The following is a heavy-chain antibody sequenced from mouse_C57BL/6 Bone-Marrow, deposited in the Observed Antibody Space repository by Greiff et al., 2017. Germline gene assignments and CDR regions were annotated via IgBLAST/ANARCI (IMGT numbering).Heavy chain of an antibody. CDR3: AREGAWIGY. D-gene: IGHD2-14*01. J-gene: IGHJ2*01. V-gene: IGHV3-6*01. CDR2: ISYDGSN. Sequence: ESGPGLVKPSQSLSLTCSVTGYSITSGYYWNWIRQFPGNKLEWMGYISYDGSNNYNPSLKNRISITRDTSKNQFFLKLNSVTTEDTATYYCAREGAWIGYWGQGTTLTVSS. CDR1: GYSITSGYY.